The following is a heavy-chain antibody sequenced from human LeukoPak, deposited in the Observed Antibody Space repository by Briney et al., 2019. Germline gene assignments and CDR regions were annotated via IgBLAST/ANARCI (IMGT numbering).Heavy chain of an antibody. V-gene: IGHV4-39*01. Sequence: PSETLSLTCTVSGGSISGSSYYWAWIRQPPGKGLEWIGSIHKSGNTYYTASLKSRVTISVDTSKNQFSLKLTSATATDTAVYYCARLVTAATGNCCDPWGQGTLVTVSS. J-gene: IGHJ5*02. CDR3: ARLVTAATGNCCDP. CDR2: IHKSGNT. CDR1: GGSISGSSYY. D-gene: IGHD1-7*01.